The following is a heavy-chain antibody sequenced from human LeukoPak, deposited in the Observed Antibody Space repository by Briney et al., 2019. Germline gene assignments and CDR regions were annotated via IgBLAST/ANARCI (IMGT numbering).Heavy chain of an antibody. CDR1: GGSLSGYY. CDR3: ARSYASSWYWNWFDP. CDR2: INHSGST. J-gene: IGHJ5*02. D-gene: IGHD6-13*01. V-gene: IGHV4-34*01. Sequence: SETLSLTCAVYGGSLSGYYWSWIRQPPGKGLEWIGEINHSGSTNYNPSLKSRVTISVDTSKNQFSLRLSSVTAADTAVYYCARSYASSWYWNWFDPWGQGTLVTVSS.